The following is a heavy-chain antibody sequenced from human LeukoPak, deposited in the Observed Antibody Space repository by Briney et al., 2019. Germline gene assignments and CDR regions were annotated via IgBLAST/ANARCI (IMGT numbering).Heavy chain of an antibody. J-gene: IGHJ4*02. CDR2: ISWNSGSI. V-gene: IGHV3-9*01. D-gene: IGHD1-26*01. Sequence: PGRSLRLSCAASGFTFDDYAMHWVRQAPGKGLEWVSGISWNSGSIGYADSVKGRFTISRDNAKNSLYLQMNSLRAEDTALYYCLVGADAQFDYWGQGTLVTVSS. CDR1: GFTFDDYA. CDR3: LVGADAQFDY.